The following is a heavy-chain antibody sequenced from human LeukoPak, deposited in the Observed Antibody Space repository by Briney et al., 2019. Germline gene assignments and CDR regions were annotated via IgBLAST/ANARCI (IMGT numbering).Heavy chain of an antibody. CDR3: ARERGIVEWADFDI. J-gene: IGHJ3*02. CDR2: IYTSGST. V-gene: IGHV4-61*02. CDR1: GGSISSGSYY. D-gene: IGHD2-15*01. Sequence: SQTLSLTCTVSGGSISSGSYYWSWIRQPAGKGLEWIGRIYTSGSTNYNPSLKSRVTISLDTSKNQFSLKLTSVTAADTAVYYCARERGIVEWADFDIWGQGTMVTVSS.